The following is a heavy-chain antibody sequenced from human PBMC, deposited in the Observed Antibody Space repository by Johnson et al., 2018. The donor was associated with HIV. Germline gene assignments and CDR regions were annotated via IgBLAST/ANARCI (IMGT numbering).Heavy chain of an antibody. CDR3: AKGHSSGYPKDAFDI. D-gene: IGHD3-22*01. CDR2: ISSNGGST. CDR1: GFAFSDYY. Sequence: QVQLVESGGGLVKPGGSLRLSCVASGFAFSDYYMSWIRQAPGKGLEWVSYISSNGGSTYYANSVKGRFTISRDNSKNTLHLHMNSLRTEDTAMFYCAKGHSSGYPKDAFDIWGQGTIVTVSS. V-gene: IGHV3-11*04. J-gene: IGHJ3*02.